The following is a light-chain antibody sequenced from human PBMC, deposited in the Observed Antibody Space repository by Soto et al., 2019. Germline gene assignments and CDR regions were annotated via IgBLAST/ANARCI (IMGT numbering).Light chain of an antibody. CDR3: QQYYSTPLT. CDR2: WAS. J-gene: IGKJ4*01. CDR1: QRVLFRSNNKNY. Sequence: DILVTQSPDSLAVSLGERATINCRSSQRVLFRSNNKNYLAWYQQKAGQPPKLLIYWASTRESGVADRFSGSGSGTDFTLTISSLQAEDVAVYYCQQYYSTPLTFGGGTKVDI. V-gene: IGKV4-1*01.